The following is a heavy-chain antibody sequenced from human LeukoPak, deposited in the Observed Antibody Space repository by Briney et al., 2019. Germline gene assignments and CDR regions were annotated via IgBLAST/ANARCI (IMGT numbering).Heavy chain of an antibody. V-gene: IGHV1-3*01. CDR3: AGEGDRSSDSSGSYPLDY. D-gene: IGHD1-26*01. J-gene: IGHJ4*02. CDR1: GYTFTSYA. Sequence: ASVKVSCKASGYTFTSYAMHWVRQAPGQRLEWMGWINAGNGNTKYSQKFQGRVTITKNSSISTAYMELSSLRSEDTAVYYCAGEGDRSSDSSGSYPLDYWGQGTLVTVSS. CDR2: INAGNGNT.